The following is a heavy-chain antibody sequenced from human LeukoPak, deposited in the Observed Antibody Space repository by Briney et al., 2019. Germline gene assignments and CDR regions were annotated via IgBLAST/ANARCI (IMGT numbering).Heavy chain of an antibody. CDR3: ARLNSADAAFDV. J-gene: IGHJ3*01. CDR2: IYPSDSDI. V-gene: IGHV5-51*01. Sequence: GESLKISCRGSGYSFTSYWIAWVRQMPGKGLEWMGIIYPSDSDIRYSPSFQGQVTFSADKSITTAYLQWSSLKAPDTAMYYCARLNSADAAFDVWGQGTMVTVSS. D-gene: IGHD4-23*01. CDR1: GYSFTSYW.